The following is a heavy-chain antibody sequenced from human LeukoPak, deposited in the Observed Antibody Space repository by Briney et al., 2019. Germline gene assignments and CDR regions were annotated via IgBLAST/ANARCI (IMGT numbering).Heavy chain of an antibody. CDR3: AKEQRGYSGYMVGSCFDP. Sequence: PGGSLRLSCAASGFTFGSYSMSWVRQAPGKGLEWVSSIRGSGGSTYYADSVKGRFTICRDNSKKTMYLQMNSLRAEDTALYYCAKEQRGYSGYMVGSCFDPWGQGTLVTVSS. CDR2: IRGSGGST. J-gene: IGHJ5*02. D-gene: IGHD5-12*01. V-gene: IGHV3-23*01. CDR1: GFTFGSYS.